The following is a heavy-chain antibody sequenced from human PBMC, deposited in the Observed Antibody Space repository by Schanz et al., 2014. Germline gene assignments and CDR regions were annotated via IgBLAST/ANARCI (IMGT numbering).Heavy chain of an antibody. V-gene: IGHV3-66*03. J-gene: IGHJ4*02. CDR3: ARDSAGTTFGVLDS. CDR2: IYSSGST. Sequence: DVQLVDSGGGLVQPGGSLRLSCAASGFTVSNSYIHWVRQAPGKGLEWVSTIYSSGSTYYADSVRGRFTISRDNSMNTVYLEMNRLRTEDTALYFCARDSAGTTFGVLDSWGQGTLVTVSS. D-gene: IGHD1-1*01. CDR1: GFTVSNSY.